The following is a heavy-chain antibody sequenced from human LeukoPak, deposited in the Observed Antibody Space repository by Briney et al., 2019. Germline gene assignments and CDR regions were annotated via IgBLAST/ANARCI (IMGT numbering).Heavy chain of an antibody. D-gene: IGHD2-21*01. V-gene: IGHV3-43*02. CDR3: ATPIWWSQDYFDY. CDR1: GFPFDDYA. J-gene: IGHJ4*02. CDR2: ISGDGGST. Sequence: GGSLRLSCAASGFPFDDYAMHWVRQAPGKGLEWVSLISGDGGSTYYADSVKGRFTISRDNSKNSLYLQMNSLRTEDTALYYCATPIWWSQDYFDYWGQGTLVTVSS.